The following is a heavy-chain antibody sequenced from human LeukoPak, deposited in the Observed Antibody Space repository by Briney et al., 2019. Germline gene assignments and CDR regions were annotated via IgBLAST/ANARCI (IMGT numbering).Heavy chain of an antibody. Sequence: GGSLRLSCAASEFTFNNHDMHWVRQAPGKGLEWVAAILYDGRNKYYADSVKGRFTISRDNSKNTLNLQMNSLRTEDTAVFYCAKPRDIDSWAFDVWGQGTMVTVSS. CDR3: AKPRDIDSWAFDV. J-gene: IGHJ3*01. D-gene: IGHD2-15*01. CDR1: EFTFNNHD. CDR2: ILYDGRNK. V-gene: IGHV3-30*18.